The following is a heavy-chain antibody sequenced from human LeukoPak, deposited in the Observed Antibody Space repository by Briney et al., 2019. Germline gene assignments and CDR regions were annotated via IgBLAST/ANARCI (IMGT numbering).Heavy chain of an antibody. D-gene: IGHD3-22*01. V-gene: IGHV4-59*01. CDR2: MYYSGST. CDR3: ARLSGSGYYPFDN. J-gene: IGHJ4*02. Sequence: SETLSLTCNVSGGSISSYSWSWIRQPPGKGLEWIGYMYYSGSTSYNPSLKSRDTISVDTSKNQFSLKMSSVTAPDTAVYYCARLSGSGYYPFDNWGQGTLVTVSS. CDR1: GGSISSYS.